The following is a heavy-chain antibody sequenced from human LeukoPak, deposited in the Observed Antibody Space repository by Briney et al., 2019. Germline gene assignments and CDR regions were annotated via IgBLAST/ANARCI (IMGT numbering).Heavy chain of an antibody. J-gene: IGHJ5*02. CDR1: GFTFDDYG. CDR3: ERVRLTTNSFDP. Sequence: GGSLRLSCAASGFTFDDYGMSWVRQAPGKGLEWVSGINWNGGSTGYADSVKGRFTISRDNAKNSLYLQMNSLRAEDTALYHCERVRLTTNSFDPWGQGTLVTVSS. V-gene: IGHV3-20*01. CDR2: INWNGGST. D-gene: IGHD3-22*01.